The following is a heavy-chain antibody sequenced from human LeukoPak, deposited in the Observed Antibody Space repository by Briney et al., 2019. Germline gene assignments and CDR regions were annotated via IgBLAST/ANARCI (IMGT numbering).Heavy chain of an antibody. Sequence: GASVKVSCXASGYTFTSYGISWVRQAPGQGLEWMGWISAYNGNTNYAQKLQGRVTMTTDTSTSTAYMELRSLRSDDTAVYYCAREEDYGDYVDWFDPWGQGTLVTVSS. V-gene: IGHV1-18*01. CDR3: AREEDYGDYVDWFDP. CDR2: ISAYNGNT. D-gene: IGHD4-17*01. CDR1: GYTFTSYG. J-gene: IGHJ5*02.